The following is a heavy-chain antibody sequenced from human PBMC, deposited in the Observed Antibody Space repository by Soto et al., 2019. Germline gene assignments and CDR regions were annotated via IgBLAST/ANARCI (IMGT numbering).Heavy chain of an antibody. CDR3: ARDKIVGGYDWGYFDY. CDR1: GGTFSSYA. V-gene: IGHV1-69*06. D-gene: IGHD5-12*01. Sequence: SVKVSCKASGGTFSSYAISWVRQAPGQGLEWMGGIIPIFGTANYAQKFQGRVTITADKSTSTAYMELSSLRSEDTAVYYCARDKIVGGYDWGYFDYWGQGTLVTVSS. CDR2: IIPIFGTA. J-gene: IGHJ4*02.